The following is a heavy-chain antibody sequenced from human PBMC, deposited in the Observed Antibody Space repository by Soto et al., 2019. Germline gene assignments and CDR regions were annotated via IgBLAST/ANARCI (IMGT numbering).Heavy chain of an antibody. CDR1: GGSISSGGYY. CDR3: ARGQSDFWSGSYFYGMDV. V-gene: IGHV4-31*03. Sequence: KASETLSLTCTVSGGSISSGGYYWSWIRQHPGKGLEWIGYIYYSGSTYYNPSLKSRVTISVDTSKNQFSLKLSSVTAADTAVYYCARGQSDFWSGSYFYGMDVWGQGTTVTVSS. D-gene: IGHD3-3*01. CDR2: IYYSGST. J-gene: IGHJ6*02.